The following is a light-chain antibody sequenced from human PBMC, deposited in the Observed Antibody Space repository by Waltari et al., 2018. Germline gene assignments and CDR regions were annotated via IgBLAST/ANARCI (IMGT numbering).Light chain of an antibody. CDR3: ASFAGSNTL. CDR1: STDVGVYNH. J-gene: IGLJ2*01. V-gene: IGLV2-8*01. CDR2: EVS. Sequence: QSALTQPPSASGSPGQSVTMSCPGTSTDVGVYNHVSWYQQHPGKAPKLLIYEVSERPSGVPDRFSGSKSGNTASLTVSGLQPEDEADYYCASFAGSNTLFGGGTKLTVL.